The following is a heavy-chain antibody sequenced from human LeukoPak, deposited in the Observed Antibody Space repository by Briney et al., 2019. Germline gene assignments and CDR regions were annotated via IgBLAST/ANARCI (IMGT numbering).Heavy chain of an antibody. CDR1: GGSISSYY. D-gene: IGHD3-3*01. Sequence: SETLSLTCTVSGGSISSYYWSWIRQPAGKGLEWIGRIYTSGSTNYNPSLKSRVTMSADTSKNQFSLKLSSVTAADTAVYYCARDYMGLRFLEWSAPPFNWFDPWGQGTLVTVSS. J-gene: IGHJ5*02. CDR2: IYTSGST. CDR3: ARDYMGLRFLEWSAPPFNWFDP. V-gene: IGHV4-4*07.